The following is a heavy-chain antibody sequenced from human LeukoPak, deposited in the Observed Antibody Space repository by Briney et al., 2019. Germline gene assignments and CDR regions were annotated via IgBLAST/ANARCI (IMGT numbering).Heavy chain of an antibody. CDR1: GGSVSSGDYY. CDR3: ARELYPFGFGY. J-gene: IGHJ4*02. Sequence: PSETLSLTCTVSGGSVSSGDYYWSWIRQHPGKGLEWIGYIYYSGNTYYNPSLKSRVTISIDTSKNQLSLKLSSVTAADTAVYYCARELYPFGFGYWGQGTLVTVSS. V-gene: IGHV4-31*03. D-gene: IGHD3-16*01. CDR2: IYYSGNT.